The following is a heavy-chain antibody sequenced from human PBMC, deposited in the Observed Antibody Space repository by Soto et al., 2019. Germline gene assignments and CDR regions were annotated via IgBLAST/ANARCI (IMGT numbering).Heavy chain of an antibody. V-gene: IGHV3-20*04. CDR2: INWNGGST. D-gene: IGHD2-21*02. Sequence: EVQLVESGGGVVRPGGSLRLSCAASGFTFDDYGMSWVRQAPGKGLEWVSGINWNGGSTGYADSVKGRFTIYRDNAKNSLYLQMNSLRAEDTALYYCARDIRHIVVVTAIYYFDYWGQGTLVTVSS. CDR1: GFTFDDYG. J-gene: IGHJ4*02. CDR3: ARDIRHIVVVTAIYYFDY.